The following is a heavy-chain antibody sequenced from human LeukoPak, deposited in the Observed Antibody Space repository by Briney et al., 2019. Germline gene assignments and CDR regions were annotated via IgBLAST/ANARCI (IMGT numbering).Heavy chain of an antibody. J-gene: IGHJ4*02. CDR3: ARHPTLWFGEPQHPEYYFDY. V-gene: IGHV3-33*01. CDR1: GFTFSSYG. D-gene: IGHD3-10*01. Sequence: GGSLRLSCAASGFTFSSYGMHWVRQAPGKGLEWVAVIWYDGSNKYYADSVKGRFTISRDNSKNTLYLQMNSLRAEDTAVYYCARHPTLWFGEPQHPEYYFDYWGRGTLVTVSS. CDR2: IWYDGSNK.